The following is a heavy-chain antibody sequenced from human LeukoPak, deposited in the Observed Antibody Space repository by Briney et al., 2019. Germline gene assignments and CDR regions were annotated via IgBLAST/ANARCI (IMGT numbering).Heavy chain of an antibody. J-gene: IGHJ4*02. V-gene: IGHV3-66*02. CDR3: ARVERVGYDFWGGYEYYFDY. CDR2: ISNYGGTT. Sequence: GGSLRLSCAVSGFSVSSHNMSWVRQAPGKGLEWVSAISNYGGTTLYADSVRGRFIISRDNSKNTLYLQMNSLRAEDTAVYYCARVERVGYDFWGGYEYYFDYWGQGTLVTVSS. CDR1: GFSVSSHN. D-gene: IGHD3-3*01.